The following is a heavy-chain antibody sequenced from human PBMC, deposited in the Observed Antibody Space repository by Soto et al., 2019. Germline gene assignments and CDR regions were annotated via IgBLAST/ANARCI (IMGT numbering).Heavy chain of an antibody. D-gene: IGHD1-1*01. CDR2: ISPGGDST. CDR3: AKALGNPSYYYYMDV. CDR1: GFNFNIYA. J-gene: IGHJ6*03. Sequence: EVQLLESGGGLVQPGGSLRLSCAASGFNFNIYAMTWVRQAPGKGLEWVSTISPGGDSTYFADSVKGRVTISRDNSKNTLSLQMNSLRAEDTATYFGAKALGNPSYYYYMDVWGTGTTVTVSS. V-gene: IGHV3-23*01.